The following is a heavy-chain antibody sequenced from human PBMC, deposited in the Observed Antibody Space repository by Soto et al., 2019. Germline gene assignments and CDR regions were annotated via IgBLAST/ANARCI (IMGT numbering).Heavy chain of an antibody. J-gene: IGHJ4*02. D-gene: IGHD6-6*01. Sequence: EVQLVESGGGLVKPGGSLRLSCAASGFTFSNAWMNWVRQAPGKGLEWVGRIKSKTDGGTTDYAAPVKGRFTISRDDSKNTLYLQMYSLKTEDTAVYYCTPSIAARRGSGFDYWGQGTLVTVSS. CDR1: GFTFSNAW. V-gene: IGHV3-15*07. CDR2: IKSKTDGGTT. CDR3: TPSIAARRGSGFDY.